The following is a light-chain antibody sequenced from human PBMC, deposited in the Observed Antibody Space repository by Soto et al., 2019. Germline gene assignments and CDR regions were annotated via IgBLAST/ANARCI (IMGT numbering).Light chain of an antibody. CDR1: QSVSNN. J-gene: IGKJ5*01. Sequence: EIVMTQSPATLSVSPGERATLSCRASQSVSNNLAWYQQRPGQAPSLLTYDASNRATGIPARFSGSGSGTDFTLTISRLEPEDFAVYYCQQYVSSPFTFGQGTRLEIK. V-gene: IGKV3-20*01. CDR3: QQYVSSPFT. CDR2: DAS.